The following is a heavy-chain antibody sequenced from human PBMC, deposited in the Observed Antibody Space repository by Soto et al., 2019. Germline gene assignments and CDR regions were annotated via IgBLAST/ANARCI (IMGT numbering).Heavy chain of an antibody. V-gene: IGHV4-4*01. CDR2: IYHSGVT. CDR3: ARGGGGAGDYNGHFAY. Sequence: QVHLQESGPGLVKPSGTLSLTCDVSGGSISSTNWCSWVRQPPGKGLEWIGEIYHSGVTNYSPSLRSGFTMSVDKSKNQFSRNLRSVTAADTAVYRCARGGGGAGDYNGHFAYWGQGILVTVSS. D-gene: IGHD4-17*01. J-gene: IGHJ4*02. CDR1: GGSISSTNW.